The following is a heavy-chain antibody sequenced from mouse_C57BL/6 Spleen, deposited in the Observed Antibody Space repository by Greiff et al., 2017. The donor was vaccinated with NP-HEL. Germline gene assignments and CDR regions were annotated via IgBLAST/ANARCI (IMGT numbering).Heavy chain of an antibody. D-gene: IGHD1-1*01. J-gene: IGHJ4*01. Sequence: VQLQQSGPELVKPGASVKISCKASGYAFSSSWMNWVKQRPGKGLEWIGRIYPGDGDTNYNGKFKGKATLTADKSSSTAYMQLSVLTSEDSAVYFCANYYSSSHAMDDWGQGTSVTVSS. CDR1: GYAFSSSW. CDR3: ANYYSSSHAMDD. CDR2: IYPGDGDT. V-gene: IGHV1-82*01.